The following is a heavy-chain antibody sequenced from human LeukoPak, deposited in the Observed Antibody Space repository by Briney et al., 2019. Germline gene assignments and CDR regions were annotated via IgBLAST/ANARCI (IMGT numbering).Heavy chain of an antibody. Sequence: GGSLRLSCAASGFTFSSYAVHWVRQAPGKGLEYVSGISSNGGSTYYANSVKGRFTISRDNSKNTLYLQMGSLRAEDMAVYYCARDDSSGFRPYYFEYWGQGTLVTVSS. D-gene: IGHD3-22*01. CDR1: GFTFSSYA. CDR3: ARDDSSGFRPYYFEY. CDR2: ISSNGGST. J-gene: IGHJ4*02. V-gene: IGHV3-64*01.